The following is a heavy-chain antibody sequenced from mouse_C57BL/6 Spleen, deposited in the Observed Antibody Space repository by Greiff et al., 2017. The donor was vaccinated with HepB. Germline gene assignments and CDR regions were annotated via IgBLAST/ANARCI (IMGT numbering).Heavy chain of an antibody. D-gene: IGHD2-4*01. CDR2: ISSGGSYT. CDR3: ARHATMITTYYFDY. V-gene: IGHV5-6*01. CDR1: GFTFSSYG. J-gene: IGHJ2*01. Sequence: DVQLVESGGDLVKPGGSLKLSCAASGFTFSSYGMSWVRQTPDKRLEWVATISSGGSYTYYPDSVKGRFTISRDNAKNTLYLQMSSLKSEDTAMYYCARHATMITTYYFDYWGQGTTLTVSS.